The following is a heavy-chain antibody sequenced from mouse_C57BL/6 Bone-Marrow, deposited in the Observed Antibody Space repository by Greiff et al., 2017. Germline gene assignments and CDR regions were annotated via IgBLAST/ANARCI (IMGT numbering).Heavy chain of an antibody. V-gene: IGHV1-54*01. CDR2: INPGSGGT. Sequence: LVESGAELVRPGTSVKVSCKASGYAFTNYLIEWVKQRPGQGLEWIGVINPGSGGTNYNEKFKGKATLTADKSSSTADMQLSSLTSEDSAVYFCASFDYVWYVDVWGTGTTVTVAS. J-gene: IGHJ1*03. CDR1: GYAFTNYL. D-gene: IGHD2-4*01. CDR3: ASFDYVWYVDV.